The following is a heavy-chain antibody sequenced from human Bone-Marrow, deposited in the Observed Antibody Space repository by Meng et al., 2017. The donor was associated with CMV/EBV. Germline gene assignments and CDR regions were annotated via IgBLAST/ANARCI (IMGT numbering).Heavy chain of an antibody. CDR3: ARTRATRMGTPFDY. Sequence: ASVKVSCKASGYIFTNYYMHWVRQAPGQGLEWMAIITSGHGSTTYAQKFQGRVTRTRDTSTSTVYMELSSLRSEDTAVYYCARTRATRMGTPFDYWGQGTLVTVSS. CDR1: GYIFTNYY. D-gene: IGHD4-23*01. J-gene: IGHJ4*02. V-gene: IGHV1-46*01. CDR2: ITSGHGST.